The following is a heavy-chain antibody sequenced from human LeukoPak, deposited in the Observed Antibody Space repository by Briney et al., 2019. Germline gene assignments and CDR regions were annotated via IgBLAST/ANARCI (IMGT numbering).Heavy chain of an antibody. CDR2: ISSSSSYI. D-gene: IGHD2-15*01. CDR1: GFTFCSYS. CDR3: ARDLGYCSGGSCYSDGAFNS. Sequence: GGSLRLSCTASGFTFCSYSMNWVRQAPGKGLEWVSSISSSSSYIYYADSVKGRFTISRDNAKNSLYLQMNSLRAEDTAVYYCARDLGYCSGGSCYSDGAFNSSRQRTMVTVSS. J-gene: IGHJ3*02. V-gene: IGHV3-21*01.